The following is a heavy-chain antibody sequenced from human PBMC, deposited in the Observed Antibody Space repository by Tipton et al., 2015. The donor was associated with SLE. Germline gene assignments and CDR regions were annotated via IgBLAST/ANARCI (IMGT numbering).Heavy chain of an antibody. D-gene: IGHD6-13*01. J-gene: IGHJ2*01. CDR3: ARASEEGISWYSRNWFFDL. CDR1: GFSFRSYD. V-gene: IGHV3-30*04. Sequence: QLVQSGGGVVQPGRSLRLSCAASGFSFRSYDMHWVRQAPGKGLEWVAFISYDGSNKHYADSVKGRFSISRDNSKNTLYVQMNSLRAEDTAVYYCARASEEGISWYSRNWFFDLWGRGTLVTVSS. CDR2: ISYDGSNK.